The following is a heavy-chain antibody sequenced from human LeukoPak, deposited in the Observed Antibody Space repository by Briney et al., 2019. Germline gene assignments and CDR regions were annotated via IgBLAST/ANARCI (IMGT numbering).Heavy chain of an antibody. CDR3: VRSLESHPQMDV. CDR1: SASMRSYF. Sequence: SSETLSLTCSVSSASMRSYFWTWIRQPAGKGLEWIGLVYTTGSIKYNPSLKSRVTISVNMSKSQFSLKLSSVTAADTAVYYCVRSLESHPQMDVWGKGTTVTVSS. CDR2: VYTTGSI. D-gene: IGHD3-3*01. V-gene: IGHV4-4*07. J-gene: IGHJ6*04.